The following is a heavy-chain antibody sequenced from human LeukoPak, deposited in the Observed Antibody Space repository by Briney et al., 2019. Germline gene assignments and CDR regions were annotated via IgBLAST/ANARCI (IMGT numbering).Heavy chain of an antibody. CDR3: TKNGGSQCYSHLDS. Sequence: GWSLRLSCAASGFTYSSYAMSWVRQAPGKGLEWVSGTSGSGGSTYYAGSVKGRFTISRDNSKNTLYLQMNSLRVEDTAVYYCTKNGGSQCYSHLDSWGQGTLVTVSS. J-gene: IGHJ4*02. D-gene: IGHD2-15*01. CDR1: GFTYSSYA. V-gene: IGHV3-23*01. CDR2: TSGSGGST.